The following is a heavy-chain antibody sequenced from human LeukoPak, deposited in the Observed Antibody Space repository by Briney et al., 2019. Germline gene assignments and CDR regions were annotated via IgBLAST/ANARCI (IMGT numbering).Heavy chain of an antibody. CDR1: GGSISSSSYY. J-gene: IGHJ4*02. CDR2: IYYSGST. D-gene: IGHD1-26*01. V-gene: IGHV4-39*01. Sequence: NPSETLSLTCTVSGGSISSSSYYWGWIRQPPGEGLEWIGSIYYSGSTYYNPSLKSRVTISVDTSKNQFSLKLSSVTAADTAVYYCARPTYSGSYYPFDYWGQGTLVTVSS. CDR3: ARPTYSGSYYPFDY.